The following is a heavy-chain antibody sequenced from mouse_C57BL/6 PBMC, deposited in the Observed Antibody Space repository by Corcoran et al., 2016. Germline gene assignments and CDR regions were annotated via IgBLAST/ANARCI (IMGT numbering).Heavy chain of an antibody. D-gene: IGHD1-1*01. Sequence: QVQLKQSGAAFVRPGASVKLSCKASGYTFTDYYINWVKQRPGQGLEWIASIYPGSGNTYYNEKFKGKATLTAAKSSSTAYMQLSSLTSEGSAVYFRANYYGSSYGWGQGTTLTVSS. CDR3: ANYYGSSYG. J-gene: IGHJ2*01. V-gene: IGHV1-76*01. CDR1: GYTFTDYY. CDR2: IYPGSGNT.